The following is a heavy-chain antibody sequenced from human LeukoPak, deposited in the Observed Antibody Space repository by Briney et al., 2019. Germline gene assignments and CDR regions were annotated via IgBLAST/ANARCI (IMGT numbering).Heavy chain of an antibody. D-gene: IGHD3-9*01. J-gene: IGHJ4*02. V-gene: IGHV4-34*01. CDR3: ARVSVYDILTGYYRPQGYYFDY. Sequence: PSETLSLTCVVSGGSFSGYYWSWIRQPPGKGLEWIGGIHHGGSTDYNPSLKSRVAISLDTSKTQFSLKLSSVTAADTAVYYCARVSVYDILTGYYRPQGYYFDYWGQGTLVTVSS. CDR2: IHHGGST. CDR1: GGSFSGYY.